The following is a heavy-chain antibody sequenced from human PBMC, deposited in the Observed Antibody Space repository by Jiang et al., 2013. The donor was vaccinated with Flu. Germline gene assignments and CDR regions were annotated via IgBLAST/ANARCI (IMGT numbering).Heavy chain of an antibody. CDR2: IRYDGSNK. CDR1: GFTFSSYG. D-gene: IGHD5-18*01. CDR3: AKEGPYSYGYVHYYGMDV. V-gene: IGHV3-30*02. J-gene: IGHJ6*02. Sequence: VQLLESGGGVVQPGGSLRLSCAASGFTFSSYGMHWVRQAPGKGLEWVAFIRYDGSNKYYADSVKGRFTISRDNSKNTLYLQMNSLRAEDTAVYYCAKEGPYSYGYVHYYGMDVWGQGTTVTVSS.